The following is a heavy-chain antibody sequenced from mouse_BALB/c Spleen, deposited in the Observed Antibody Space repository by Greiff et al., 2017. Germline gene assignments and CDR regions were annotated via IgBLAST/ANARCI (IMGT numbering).Heavy chain of an antibody. J-gene: IGHJ4*01. CDR1: GYTFTSYW. V-gene: IGHV1-5*01. D-gene: IGHD2-1*01. Sequence: EVQLVESGTVLARPGASVKMSCKASGYTFTSYWMHWVKQRPGQGLEWIGAIYPGNSDTSYNQKFKGKAKLTAVTSTSTAYMELSSLTNEDSAVYYCTRRGNYGGYYAMDYWGQGTSVTVSA. CDR2: IYPGNSDT. CDR3: TRRGNYGGYYAMDY.